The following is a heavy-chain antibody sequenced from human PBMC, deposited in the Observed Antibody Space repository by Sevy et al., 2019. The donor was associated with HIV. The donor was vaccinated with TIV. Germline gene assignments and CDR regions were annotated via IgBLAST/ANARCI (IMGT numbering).Heavy chain of an antibody. CDR2: ISYDGSNK. V-gene: IGHV3-30*18. Sequence: GESLKISCAASGFTFSSYGMHWVRQAPGKGLEWVAVISYDGSNKYYADSVKGRFTISRDNSKNTLYLRMNSLRAEDTAVYYCAKGGGYSYGYMGSSNDAFDIWGQGTMVTVSS. CDR1: GFTFSSYG. J-gene: IGHJ3*02. D-gene: IGHD5-18*01. CDR3: AKGGGYSYGYMGSSNDAFDI.